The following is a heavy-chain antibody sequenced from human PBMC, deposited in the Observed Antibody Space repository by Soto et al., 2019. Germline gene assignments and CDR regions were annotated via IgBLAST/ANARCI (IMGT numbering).Heavy chain of an antibody. V-gene: IGHV4-61*08. CDR1: AGSVSRGGYY. CDR2: IHYSENT. Sequence: PSETLSLTCTVSAGSVSRGGYYWTWIRQPPGKGLEWIGYIHYSENTNYNPSLKSRVTTSVDTSKNQFSLKLTSVTAADEAVYYCARDIRGYSRAFDYWGQGTLVTVSS. CDR3: ARDIRGYSRAFDY. J-gene: IGHJ4*02. D-gene: IGHD5-18*01.